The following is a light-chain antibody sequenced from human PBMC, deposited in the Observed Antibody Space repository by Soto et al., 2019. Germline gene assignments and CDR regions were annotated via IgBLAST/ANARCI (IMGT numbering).Light chain of an antibody. V-gene: IGKV3-20*01. CDR2: GAS. J-gene: IGKJ2*01. Sequence: ELVLTQSPGTLSLSQGERATLSCRASQSDSSSYLAWYQQKPGQAPRLLIYGASSRATGIPDRFSGRGSGTDFTLTISRLEAEDFAVYYCQQYGSLWYTVAKGT. CDR1: QSDSSSY. CDR3: QQYGSLWYT.